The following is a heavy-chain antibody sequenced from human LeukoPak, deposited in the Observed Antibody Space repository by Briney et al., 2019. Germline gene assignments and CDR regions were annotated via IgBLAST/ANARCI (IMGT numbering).Heavy chain of an antibody. J-gene: IGHJ4*02. CDR2: ISGGST. D-gene: IGHD4-11*01. V-gene: IGHV3-23*01. CDR1: GFTFSSYA. Sequence: GGSLRLSCAASGFTFSSYAMSWVRQAPGKGLEGLEWVSLISGGSTYYADSVKGRFTISRDNSQNTLHLQMNSLRAEDTAVYYCAKDDYSNSGSFDYWGQGTLVTVSS. CDR3: AKDDYSNSGSFDY.